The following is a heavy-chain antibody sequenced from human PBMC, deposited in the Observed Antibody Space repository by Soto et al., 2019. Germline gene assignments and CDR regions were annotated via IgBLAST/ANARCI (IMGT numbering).Heavy chain of an antibody. CDR1: GGSFSGYY. CDR3: ARAGPFITMIVVVIRETYGMDV. CDR2: INHSGST. J-gene: IGHJ6*02. D-gene: IGHD3-22*01. Sequence: SETLSLTCAAYGGSFSGYYWSWIRQPPGKGLEWIGEINHSGSTNYNPSLKSRVTISVDTSKNQFSLKLSSVTAADTAVYYCARAGPFITMIVVVIRETYGMDVWGQGTTVTVSS. V-gene: IGHV4-34*01.